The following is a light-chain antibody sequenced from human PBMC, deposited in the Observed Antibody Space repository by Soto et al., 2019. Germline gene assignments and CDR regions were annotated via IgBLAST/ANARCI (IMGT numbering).Light chain of an antibody. Sequence: EVVLTQSPAILSLSPGERATLSCRASQRIGPYLSWYQQKPGQPPRLLIFDASHRANDIPPRFSGSGSGTTFIFSISTLEPDDFAFYYCQGRPGLSFGGGTKVEMK. CDR3: QGRPGLS. CDR1: QRIGPY. V-gene: IGKV3-11*01. J-gene: IGKJ4*01. CDR2: DAS.